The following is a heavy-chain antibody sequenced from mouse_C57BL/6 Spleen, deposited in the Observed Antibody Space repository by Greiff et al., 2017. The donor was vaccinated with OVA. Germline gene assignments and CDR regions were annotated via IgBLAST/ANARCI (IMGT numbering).Heavy chain of an antibody. CDR2: ISYDGSN. CDR1: GYSITSGYY. V-gene: IGHV3-6*01. D-gene: IGHD5-1*01. CDR3: AVTYPYAMDY. J-gene: IGHJ4*01. Sequence: EVKLQESGPGLVKPSQSLSLTCSVTGYSITSGYYWNWIRQFPGNKLEWMGYISYDGSNNYNPSLKNRISITRDTSKNQFFLKLNSVTTEDTATYYCAVTYPYAMDYWGQGTSVTVSS.